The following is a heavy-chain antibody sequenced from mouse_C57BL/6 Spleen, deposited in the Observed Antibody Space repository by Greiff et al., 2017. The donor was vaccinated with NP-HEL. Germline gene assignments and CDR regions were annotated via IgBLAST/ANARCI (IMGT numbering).Heavy chain of an antibody. J-gene: IGHJ2*01. D-gene: IGHD2-3*01. V-gene: IGHV1-61*01. Sequence: QVQLKQPGAELVRPGSSVKLSCKASGYTFTSYWMDWVKQRPGQGLEWIGNIYPSDSETHYNQKFKDKATLTVDKSSSTAYMQLSSLTSEDSAVYYCARDGYYPLDYWGQGTTLTVSS. CDR3: ARDGYYPLDY. CDR1: GYTFTSYW. CDR2: IYPSDSET.